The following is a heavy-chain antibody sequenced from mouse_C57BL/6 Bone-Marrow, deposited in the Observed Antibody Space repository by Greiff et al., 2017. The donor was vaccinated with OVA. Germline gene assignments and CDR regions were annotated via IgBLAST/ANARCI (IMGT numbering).Heavy chain of an antibody. J-gene: IGHJ4*01. CDR3: AREGYYYGSSL. CDR1: GYAFTNYL. Sequence: QVQLQQSGAELVRPGTSVKVSCKASGYAFTNYLIEWVKQRPGQGLEWIGVINPGSGGTNYNEKFKGKATLTADKSSSTAYMQLSSLTSEDSAVYFCAREGYYYGSSLWGQGTSVTVSS. CDR2: INPGSGGT. V-gene: IGHV1-54*01. D-gene: IGHD1-1*01.